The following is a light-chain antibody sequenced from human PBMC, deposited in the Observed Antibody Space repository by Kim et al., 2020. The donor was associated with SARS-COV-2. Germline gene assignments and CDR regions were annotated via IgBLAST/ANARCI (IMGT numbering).Light chain of an antibody. CDR2: GYN. Sequence: SSELTQDPAVSVALGQTVRITCQGDRLRSYSASWYQQKPGQAPVLVIYGYNNRPSGIPDRFSGSSSGNTASLTITGAQAEDEADYYCNSRDSSGYPYVVFGGGTQLTVL. J-gene: IGLJ2*01. CDR3: NSRDSSGYPYVV. V-gene: IGLV3-19*01. CDR1: RLRSYS.